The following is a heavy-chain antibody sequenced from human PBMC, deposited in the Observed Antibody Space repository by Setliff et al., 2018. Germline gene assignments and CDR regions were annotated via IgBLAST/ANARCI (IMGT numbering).Heavy chain of an antibody. Sequence: ASVKVSCKVSGYTLTELSRHWVRQAPGKGLEWMGGFDPEDGETIYAQKLQGRVTMTIDTTTSTAYMELRSLRSDDTAVYYCARIQWLLWDYWGQGTLVTVSS. CDR2: FDPEDGET. J-gene: IGHJ4*02. V-gene: IGHV1-24*01. CDR3: ARIQWLLWDY. CDR1: GYTLTELS. D-gene: IGHD6-19*01.